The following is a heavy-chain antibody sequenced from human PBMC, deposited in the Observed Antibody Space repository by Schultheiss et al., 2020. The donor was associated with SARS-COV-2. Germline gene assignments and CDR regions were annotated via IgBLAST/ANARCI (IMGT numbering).Heavy chain of an antibody. J-gene: IGHJ4*02. CDR3: ARAYYGSGSYAY. CDR2: IYYSGST. CDR1: GGSISSGGYY. V-gene: IGHV4-31*03. D-gene: IGHD3-10*01. Sequence: SQTLSLTCTVSGGSISSGGYYWSWIRQHPGKGLEWIGYIYYSGSTYYNPSLKSRVTISVDTSKNQFSLNLSSVTAADTAVYYCARAYYGSGSYAYWGQGPLFTVSS.